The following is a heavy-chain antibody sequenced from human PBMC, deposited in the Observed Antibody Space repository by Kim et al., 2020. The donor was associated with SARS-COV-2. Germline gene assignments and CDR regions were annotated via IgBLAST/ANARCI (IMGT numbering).Heavy chain of an antibody. D-gene: IGHD3-10*01. CDR1: GGSFSGYY. CDR2: INHSGST. CDR3: ARAPLYRYYYGSGSLSAHIDY. Sequence: SETLSLTCAVYGGSFSGYYWSWIRQPPGKGLEWIGEINHSGSTNYNPSLKSRVTISVDTSKNQFSLKLSSVTAADTAVYYCARAPLYRYYYGSGSLSAHIDYWGQGTLVTVSS. V-gene: IGHV4-34*01. J-gene: IGHJ4*02.